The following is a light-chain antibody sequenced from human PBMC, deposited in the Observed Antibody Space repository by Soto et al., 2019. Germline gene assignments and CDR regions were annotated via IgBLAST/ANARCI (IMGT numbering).Light chain of an antibody. V-gene: IGLV1-44*01. CDR1: SSNIRSNT. Sequence: QSVLTQPPSASGTPGQRVTISCSGSSSNIRSNTVNWYQQLPGTAPKLLIYGNNQRPSGVPDRFSASESGTSASLGISGLQSGDEADYYCATWDGSLNGGVFGGGTKVTVL. CDR2: GNN. CDR3: ATWDGSLNGGV. J-gene: IGLJ3*02.